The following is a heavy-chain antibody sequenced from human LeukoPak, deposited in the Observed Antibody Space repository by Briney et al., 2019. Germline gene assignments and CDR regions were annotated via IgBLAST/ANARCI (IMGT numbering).Heavy chain of an antibody. CDR1: GFTFSSYA. D-gene: IGHD6-6*01. V-gene: IGHV3-23*01. Sequence: TGGSLRLSCAASGFTFSSYAMSWVRQAPGKGLEWVSAISGSGGTTYYADSVKGRFTISRDNSKNTLYLQMNSLRVEDTAVYYCARAAQVTGRPNLGGHFDYWGQGTLVTVSS. CDR3: ARAAQVTGRPNLGGHFDY. J-gene: IGHJ4*02. CDR2: ISGSGGTT.